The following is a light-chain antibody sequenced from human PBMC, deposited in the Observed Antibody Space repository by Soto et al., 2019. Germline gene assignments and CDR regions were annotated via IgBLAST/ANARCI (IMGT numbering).Light chain of an antibody. Sequence: EIVLTXSPGTLSLSXXXXATLSCRASHSVSSSYLAWYQQKPGQAPRLLIYGASSRATGIPDRFSGSGSGTDFTLTISRLEPEDFAVYYCQQYGGSPPYTFGQGTKLEIK. V-gene: IGKV3-20*01. CDR2: GAS. CDR3: QQYGGSPPYT. CDR1: HSVSSSY. J-gene: IGKJ2*01.